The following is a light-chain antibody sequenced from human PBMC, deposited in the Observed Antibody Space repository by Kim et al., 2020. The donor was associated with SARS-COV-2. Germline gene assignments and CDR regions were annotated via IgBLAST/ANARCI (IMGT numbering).Light chain of an antibody. Sequence: DIVMTQSPLSLPVTPGEPASISCRSSQSLLHSDGYTYLDWYLQKPGQSPQLLIYLGSNRASGVPDRFSGSGSGTDFTLKISRVAAEDVGVYYCMQVLQIPRTFGQGTKLEI. J-gene: IGKJ2*01. CDR3: MQVLQIPRT. V-gene: IGKV2-28*01. CDR1: QSLLHSDGYTY. CDR2: LGS.